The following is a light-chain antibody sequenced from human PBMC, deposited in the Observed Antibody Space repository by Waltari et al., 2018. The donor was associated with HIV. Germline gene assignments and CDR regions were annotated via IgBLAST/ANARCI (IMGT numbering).Light chain of an antibody. CDR1: SSNIGHNF. Sequence: QSVLPQPPSVSAAPGQKVAIPCPGSSSNIGHNFVSWYHHLSGTAPKLLIYETNKRPSGIPDRFSASKSGTSATLVITGLQTGDEADYYCGTWDSSLSSVVFGGGTKLAVL. CDR3: GTWDSSLSSVV. J-gene: IGLJ3*02. CDR2: ETN. V-gene: IGLV1-51*02.